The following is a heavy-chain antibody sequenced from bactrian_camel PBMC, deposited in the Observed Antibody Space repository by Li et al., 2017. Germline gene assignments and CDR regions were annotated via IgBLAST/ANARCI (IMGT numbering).Heavy chain of an antibody. CDR1: GFTFSRYA. CDR3: ATQMYGGSWCSCHY. D-gene: IGHD6*01. CDR2: ISSGGGTT. Sequence: VQLVESGGGLVQPGGSLRLSCAASGFTFSRYAMSWVRQAPGKGLEWVSHISSGGGTTYYADSVKGRFTISRDNAKNTMYLQMNSLKSEDTALYYCATQMYGGSWCSCHYWGQGTQVTVS. V-gene: IGHV3S40*01. J-gene: IGHJ4*01.